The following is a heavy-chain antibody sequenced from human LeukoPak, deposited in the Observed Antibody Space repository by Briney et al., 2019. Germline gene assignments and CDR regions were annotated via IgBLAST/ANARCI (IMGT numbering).Heavy chain of an antibody. CDR1: GGTFSSYA. D-gene: IGHD3-22*01. CDR3: EREDYYDRSGYSFDY. Sequence: GASVKVSCKASGGTFSSYAISWVRQAPGQGREWMGRSIPIFGIANYAQNFQGRVTIIADKSTNTDYMELSSLRCDHTAVYYCEREDYYDRSGYSFDYRGQGTLVTVPS. J-gene: IGHJ4*02. CDR2: SIPIFGIA. V-gene: IGHV1-69*04.